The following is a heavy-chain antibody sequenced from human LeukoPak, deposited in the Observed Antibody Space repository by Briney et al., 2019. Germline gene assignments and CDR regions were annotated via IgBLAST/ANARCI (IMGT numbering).Heavy chain of an antibody. D-gene: IGHD2-2*01. Sequence: GGSLRLSCAASGFTFSSSVMSWVRQAPGKGLEWVSVIIGRGGTHAYYTDSVRGRFTISRDSSNNTLFLQMNSLRVEDTAVYYCAKEGCTSTACSRHYWGQGALVTVSS. J-gene: IGHJ4*02. CDR2: IIGRGGTHA. CDR3: AKEGCTSTACSRHY. V-gene: IGHV3-23*01. CDR1: GFTFSSSV.